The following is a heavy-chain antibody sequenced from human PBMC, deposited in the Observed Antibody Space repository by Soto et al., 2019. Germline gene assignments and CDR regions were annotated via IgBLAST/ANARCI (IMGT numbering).Heavy chain of an antibody. Sequence: GGSLRLSCAASKFTFSSYAMHWVRQAPDKGLEWVALVSSDETNKYYADSVKGRFTISRDNSRNTVDLHMNSLSAEDTAVYYCAREYWIVGTPGAFDIWGQGTMVTVSS. D-gene: IGHD1-26*01. V-gene: IGHV3-30-3*01. CDR2: VSSDETNK. CDR1: KFTFSSYA. J-gene: IGHJ3*02. CDR3: AREYWIVGTPGAFDI.